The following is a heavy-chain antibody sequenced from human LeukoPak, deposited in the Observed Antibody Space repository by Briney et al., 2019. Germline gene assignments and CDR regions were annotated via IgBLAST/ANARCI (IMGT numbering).Heavy chain of an antibody. CDR2: ISSSSSTI. CDR3: ARDPRRFLEWLSANWFDP. CDR1: GFTFSSYS. Sequence: PGGSLRLSCAASGFTFSSYSMNWVRQAPGKGLEWVSYISSSSSTIYYADSVKGRFTISSANAKNSLHLQMTSLRAEDTAVYYCARDPRRFLEWLSANWFDPRGQGTLVTVSS. J-gene: IGHJ5*02. V-gene: IGHV3-48*01. D-gene: IGHD3-3*01.